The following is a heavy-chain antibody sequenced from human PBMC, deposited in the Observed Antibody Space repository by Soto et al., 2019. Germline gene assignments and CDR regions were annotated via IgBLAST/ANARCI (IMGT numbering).Heavy chain of an antibody. CDR3: AKARLPGWNYEATDY. J-gene: IGHJ4*02. D-gene: IGHD1-7*01. V-gene: IGHV3-23*01. CDR2: ISGSGGST. CDR1: GLTFSSYA. Sequence: GGSLRLSCAASGLTFSSYAMSWVRQAPGKGLEWVSAISGSGGSTYYADSVKGRFTISRDNSKNTLYLQMNSLRAEDTAVYYCAKARLPGWNYEATDYWGQGTLVTVSS.